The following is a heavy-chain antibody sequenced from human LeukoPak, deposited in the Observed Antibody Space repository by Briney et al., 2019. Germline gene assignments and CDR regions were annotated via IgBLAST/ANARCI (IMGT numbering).Heavy chain of an antibody. J-gene: IGHJ4*02. CDR1: GGSISGYY. D-gene: IGHD6-19*01. Sequence: PSETLSLTCTVSGGSISGYYWSWFRQSPGKGLEWIGYISYIGNTNYNPSLQSRVTISVDASNNHFSLKLNSVTTADTAVYYCARQTTFYNSGWIFDSWGQGTLVTVSS. V-gene: IGHV4-59*08. CDR2: ISYIGNT. CDR3: ARQTTFYNSGWIFDS.